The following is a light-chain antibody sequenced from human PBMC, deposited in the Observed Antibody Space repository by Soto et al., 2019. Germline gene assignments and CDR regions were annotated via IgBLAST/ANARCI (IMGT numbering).Light chain of an antibody. CDR3: SSYTCSSSWV. CDR2: DVS. V-gene: IGLV2-14*01. J-gene: IGLJ3*02. CDR1: SSDVGGYNY. Sequence: QSALTQPASVSGSPGQSITISCTGTSSDVGGYNYVSWYQQHPGKAPKLMIYDVSNRPSGVSNRFSGSKSGNTASLTISGLQAEDESDYYCSSYTCSSSWVFGGGTQLTVL.